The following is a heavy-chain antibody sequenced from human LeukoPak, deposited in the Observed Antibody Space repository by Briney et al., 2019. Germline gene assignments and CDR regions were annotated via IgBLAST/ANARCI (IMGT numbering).Heavy chain of an antibody. CDR3: AAAVDYYDSAGFHY. CDR2: ISSSSSYI. CDR1: GFTFSSYS. Sequence: PGGSLRLSCAASGFTFSSYSMNWVRQAPGKGLEWVSSISSSSSYIYYADSVKGRFTISRDNAKNSLYLQMNSLRAEDTAVYYCAAAVDYYDSAGFHYWAQGTLVTVSS. J-gene: IGHJ4*02. D-gene: IGHD3-22*01. V-gene: IGHV3-21*01.